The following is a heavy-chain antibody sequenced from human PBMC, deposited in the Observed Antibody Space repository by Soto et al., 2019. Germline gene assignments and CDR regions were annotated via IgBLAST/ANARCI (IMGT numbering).Heavy chain of an antibody. V-gene: IGHV4-39*07. CDR2: IYYSGST. CDR3: ARLVDFWSGYSSGVVTDF. Sequence: SETLSLTCTVSGGSISSSSYYWGWIRQPPGKGLEWIGSIYYSGSTYYNPSLKSRVTISVDTSKNQFSLKLSSVTAADTAVYYCARLVDFWSGYSSGVVTDFWGQGTTVTVSS. CDR1: GGSISSSSYY. J-gene: IGHJ6*02. D-gene: IGHD3-3*01.